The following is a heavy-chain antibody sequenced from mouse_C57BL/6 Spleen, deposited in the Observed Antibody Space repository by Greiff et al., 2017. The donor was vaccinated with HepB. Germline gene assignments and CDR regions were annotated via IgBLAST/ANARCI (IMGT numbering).Heavy chain of an antibody. Sequence: EVMLVESGGDLVKPGGSLKLSCAASGFTFSSYGMSWVRQTPDKRLEWVATISSGGSYTYYPDSVKGRFTISRDNAKNTLYLQMSSLKSEDTAMYYCARDNSGYVTYWGQGTLVTVSA. CDR3: ARDNSGYVTY. D-gene: IGHD3-2*02. J-gene: IGHJ3*01. CDR1: GFTFSSYG. V-gene: IGHV5-6*01. CDR2: ISSGGSYT.